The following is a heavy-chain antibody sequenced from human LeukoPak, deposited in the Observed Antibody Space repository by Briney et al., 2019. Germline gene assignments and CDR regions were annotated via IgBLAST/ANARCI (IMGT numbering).Heavy chain of an antibody. D-gene: IGHD2-21*01. CDR2: ISTSGST. CDR3: ARVRPYCGGDCYSGVWFDP. CDR1: GGSISSGSYY. Sequence: SQTLSLTCTVSGGSISSGSYYWSCIRQPAGKGLGWIGRISTSGSTNYNPSLKSRVTISVDTSKNQFSLKLSSVTAADTAVYYCARVRPYCGGDCYSGVWFDPWGQGTLVTVSS. V-gene: IGHV4-61*02. J-gene: IGHJ5*02.